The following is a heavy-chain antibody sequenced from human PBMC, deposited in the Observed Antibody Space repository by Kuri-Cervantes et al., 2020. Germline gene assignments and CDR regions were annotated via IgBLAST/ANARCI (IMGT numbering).Heavy chain of an antibody. CDR1: GYTFTSYA. CDR2: INAGNGNT. Sequence: ASVKVSCKASGYTFTSYAMHWVRQAPGQRLEWMGWINAGNGNTKYSQKFQGRVTITRDTSASTAYMELSSLRSEDTAVYYCARVFGRAVSHFDYWGQGTLVTVSS. V-gene: IGHV1-3*01. J-gene: IGHJ4*02. CDR3: ARVFGRAVSHFDY. D-gene: IGHD3-10*02.